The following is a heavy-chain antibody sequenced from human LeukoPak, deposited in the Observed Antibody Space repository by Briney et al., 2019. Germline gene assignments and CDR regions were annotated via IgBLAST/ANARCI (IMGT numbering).Heavy chain of an antibody. CDR1: GFTFRGYA. V-gene: IGHV3-23*01. CDR2: LSGSGGTT. D-gene: IGHD1-26*01. J-gene: IGHJ4*02. CDR3: AKLSDLVGARFDY. Sequence: PGGSLRLSCAVSGFTFRGYAMSWVRQAPGKGLEWVSVLSGSGGTTYYADSVKGRFTISRDNSKNTLYLQMNSLRAEDTAVYYCAKLSDLVGARFDYWGQGTLVTVSS.